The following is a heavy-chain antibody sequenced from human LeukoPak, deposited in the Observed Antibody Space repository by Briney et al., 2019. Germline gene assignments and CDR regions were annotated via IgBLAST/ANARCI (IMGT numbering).Heavy chain of an antibody. CDR2: IIPIFGTA. D-gene: IGHD6-13*01. J-gene: IGHJ3*02. V-gene: IGHV1-69*05. CDR3: AREIYSSSWYVSDAFDI. Sequence: SVKVSCKASGGTFSSYAISWVRQAPGQGLEWMGGIIPIFGTANYAQMFQGRVTITTDESTSTAYMELSSLRSEDTAVYYCAREIYSSSWYVSDAFDIWGQGTMVTVSS. CDR1: GGTFSSYA.